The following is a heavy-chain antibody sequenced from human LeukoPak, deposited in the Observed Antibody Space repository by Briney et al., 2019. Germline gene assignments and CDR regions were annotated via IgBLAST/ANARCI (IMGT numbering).Heavy chain of an antibody. CDR1: GFTFSSFS. CDR3: ARAGHCTNGICYTADFDY. D-gene: IGHD2-8*01. CDR2: ISNDGSNK. Sequence: GGSLRLSCAASGFTFSSFSVHWVRQAPGKGLEWVAVISNDGSNKNYADSVKGRFTISRDNSKNTLYLQMNSLRAEDTAVYYCARAGHCTNGICYTADFDYWGQGTLVTVSS. J-gene: IGHJ4*02. V-gene: IGHV3-30*04.